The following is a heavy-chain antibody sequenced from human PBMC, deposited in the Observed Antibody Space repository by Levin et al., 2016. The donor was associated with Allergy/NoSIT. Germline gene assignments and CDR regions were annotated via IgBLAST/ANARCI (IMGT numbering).Heavy chain of an antibody. D-gene: IGHD3-10*01. Sequence: ASVKVSCKASGYTFTSYGIGWVRQAPGQGLEWMGWISGYNGNINYAQKFQGRVTMTTDTSTSTAYMELRSLRSDDTAVYYCARDWHGSGSYYLYYQYALDVWGPRDHGHRLL. CDR3: ARDWHGSGSYYLYYQYALDV. CDR2: ISGYNGNI. V-gene: IGHV1-18*01. J-gene: IGHJ6*01. CDR1: GYTFTSYG.